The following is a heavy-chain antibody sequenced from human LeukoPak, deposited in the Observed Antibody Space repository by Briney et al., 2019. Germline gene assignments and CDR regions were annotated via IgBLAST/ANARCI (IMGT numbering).Heavy chain of an antibody. V-gene: IGHV3-9*01. CDR3: AKGGPIAEEGYYYYYMDV. CDR2: ISWNSGSI. J-gene: IGHJ6*03. D-gene: IGHD6-13*01. Sequence: GGSLRLSCAASGFTFDDYAMHWVRQAPGKGLEWVSGISWNSGSIGYADSVKGRFTISRDNAKNSLYLQMNSLRAEDTALYYCAKGGPIAEEGYYYYYMDVWGKGTTVTISS. CDR1: GFTFDDYA.